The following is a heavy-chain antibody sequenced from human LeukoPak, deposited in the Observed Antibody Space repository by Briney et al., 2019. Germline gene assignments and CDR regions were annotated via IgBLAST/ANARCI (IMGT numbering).Heavy chain of an antibody. Sequence: ASVKVSCKASGYTFTSYDINWVRQAPGQGLEWMGWINPNSGGTNYAQKFQGRVTMTRDTSISTAYMELSRLRSDDTAVYYCARLGLRGSPVMSWGQGTLVTVSS. CDR1: GYTFTSYD. D-gene: IGHD3-16*01. CDR2: INPNSGGT. J-gene: IGHJ5*02. V-gene: IGHV1-2*02. CDR3: ARLGLRGSPVMS.